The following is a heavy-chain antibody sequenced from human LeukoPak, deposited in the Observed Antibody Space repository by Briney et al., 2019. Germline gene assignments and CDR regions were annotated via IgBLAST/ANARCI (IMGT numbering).Heavy chain of an antibody. CDR1: GFTFSTYT. CDR2: ISYDGSNK. J-gene: IGHJ4*02. D-gene: IGHD6-19*01. CDR3: ARVALPQWLVRKSDS. Sequence: GGSLRLSCAASGFTFSTYTMHWVRQAPGKGLEWVAVISYDGSNKYYADSVKGRFTISRDNSKNTLYLQMNSLRAEDTAVYYCARVALPQWLVRKSDSWGQGTLVTVSS. V-gene: IGHV3-30*04.